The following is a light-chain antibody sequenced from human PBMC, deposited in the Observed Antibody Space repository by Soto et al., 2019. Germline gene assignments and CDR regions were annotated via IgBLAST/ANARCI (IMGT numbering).Light chain of an antibody. Sequence: EIVMTQSPATLSVSPGERATLSCRASQSVGSKVAWYQQKLAQAPRLLIYGASTRATGIPARFSGSGSGTEFTLTISRLEPEDFAVYYCQQYGSSPLYTFGQGTKLEIK. CDR1: QSVGSK. CDR2: GAS. J-gene: IGKJ2*01. V-gene: IGKV3-15*01. CDR3: QQYGSSPLYT.